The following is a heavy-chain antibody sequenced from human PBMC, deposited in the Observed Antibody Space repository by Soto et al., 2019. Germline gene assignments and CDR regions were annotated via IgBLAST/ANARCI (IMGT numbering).Heavy chain of an antibody. CDR2: IYPGDSDT. Sequence: PGESLKISCKGSGYSFTSYWIGWVRQMPGKGLEWMGIIYPGDSDTRYSPSFQGQVTISADKSISTAYLQWSSLKASDTAMYYCARQEINYDILTGGNWFDPWGQGTLVTVSS. J-gene: IGHJ5*02. V-gene: IGHV5-51*01. CDR1: GYSFTSYW. CDR3: ARQEINYDILTGGNWFDP. D-gene: IGHD3-9*01.